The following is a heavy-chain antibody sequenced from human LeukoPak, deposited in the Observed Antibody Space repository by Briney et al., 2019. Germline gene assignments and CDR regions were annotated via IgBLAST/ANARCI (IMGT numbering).Heavy chain of an antibody. D-gene: IGHD2-15*01. CDR1: GFSRSTTGMR. J-gene: IGHJ4*02. CDR2: IDWDDDK. V-gene: IGHV2-70*04. CDR3: ARTHCSAGSCYFLFDY. Sequence: SGPALVKPTQTLTLTCTFSGFSRSTTGMRVSWIRQPPGKALEWLARIDWDDDKFYSTSLRTRLTISKDTSDNQVVLTMTNMDPVDTATYYCARTHCSAGSCYFLFDYWGQGTLVTVSS.